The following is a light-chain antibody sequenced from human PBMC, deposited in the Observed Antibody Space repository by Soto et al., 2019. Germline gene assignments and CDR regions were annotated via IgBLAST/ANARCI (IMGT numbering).Light chain of an antibody. CDR1: SSDVGGYNY. V-gene: IGLV2-14*01. J-gene: IGLJ2*01. CDR3: SSYTSSSTYVV. Sequence: QAEVTQPASVSGSPGQSITISCTGTSSDVGGYNYVSWYQQHPGKAPKLMIYEVSNRPSGVSNRFSGSKSGNTASLTISGLQAEDEADYYCSSYTSSSTYVVFGGGTKLTVL. CDR2: EVS.